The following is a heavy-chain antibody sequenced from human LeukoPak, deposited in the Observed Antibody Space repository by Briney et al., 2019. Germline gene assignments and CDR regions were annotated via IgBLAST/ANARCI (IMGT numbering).Heavy chain of an antibody. J-gene: IGHJ4*02. CDR1: GFTFSSYA. Sequence: PGGSLRLSCAASGFTFSSYAMSWVRQAPGKGLEWVAFIRYDGSNKYYVDSVKGRFTISRDNSKNTLSLQMNSLRPEDTAVYYCARKGFGSITVPGTFDYWGQGILVTVSS. CDR3: ARKGFGSITVPGTFDY. CDR2: IRYDGSNK. D-gene: IGHD6-19*01. V-gene: IGHV3-30*02.